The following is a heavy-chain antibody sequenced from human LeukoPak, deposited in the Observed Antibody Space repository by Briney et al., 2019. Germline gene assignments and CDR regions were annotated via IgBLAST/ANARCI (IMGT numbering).Heavy chain of an antibody. Sequence: GGSLRLSCAASGITFSSYAMSWVRQAPGKGLEWVSAINGNGASTYYADSVKGRFTISRDTSKNTLYLQMNSLRAEDTAVYYCAKELSEMATISPFDYWGQGTLVTVSS. CDR1: GITFSSYA. CDR2: INGNGAST. CDR3: AKELSEMATISPFDY. D-gene: IGHD5-24*01. V-gene: IGHV3-23*01. J-gene: IGHJ4*02.